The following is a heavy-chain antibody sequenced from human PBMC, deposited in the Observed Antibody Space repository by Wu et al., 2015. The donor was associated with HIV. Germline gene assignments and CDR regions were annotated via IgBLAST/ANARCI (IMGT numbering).Heavy chain of an antibody. J-gene: IGHJ4*02. CDR1: GGTFSSHP. CDR3: ARDQSRRNPAWYFDY. D-gene: IGHD1-14*01. CDR2: IIPIFGTA. V-gene: IGHV1-69*12. Sequence: HVQLVQSGTEVKKPGSSVKISCKAYGGNPGGTFSSHPISWVRQAPGQGLEWMGGIIPIFGTANYAQKFQGRVTITADESTSTAYMELSSLRSEDTAVYYCARDQSRRNPAWYFDYWGQGTLVTVSS.